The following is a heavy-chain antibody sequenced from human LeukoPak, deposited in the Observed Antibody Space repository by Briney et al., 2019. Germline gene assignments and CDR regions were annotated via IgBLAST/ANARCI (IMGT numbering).Heavy chain of an antibody. CDR1: GYSISSGYY. V-gene: IGHV4-38-2*02. J-gene: IGHJ5*02. D-gene: IGHD2-2*01. Sequence: PSETLSLTCTVPGYSISSGYYWGWIRQPPGKGLEWIGSIYHSGSTYYNPSLKSRVTISVDTSKNQFSLKLSSVTAADTAVYYCARDLEYCSTTSCFTWGQGTLVTVSS. CDR2: IYHSGST. CDR3: ARDLEYCSTTSCFT.